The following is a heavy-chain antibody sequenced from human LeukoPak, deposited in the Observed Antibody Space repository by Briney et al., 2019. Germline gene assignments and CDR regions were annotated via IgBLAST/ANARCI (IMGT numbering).Heavy chain of an antibody. CDR3: ARPTYYYDSSGYIDY. CDR1: GGSISSYY. Sequence: PSETLSLTCTVSGGSISSYYWSWIRQPPGKGLEWIGSIYYSGSTYYNPSLKSRVTISVDTSKNQFSLKLSSVTAADTAVYYCARPTYYYDSSGYIDYWGQGTLVTVSS. CDR2: IYYSGST. D-gene: IGHD3-22*01. J-gene: IGHJ4*02. V-gene: IGHV4-39*01.